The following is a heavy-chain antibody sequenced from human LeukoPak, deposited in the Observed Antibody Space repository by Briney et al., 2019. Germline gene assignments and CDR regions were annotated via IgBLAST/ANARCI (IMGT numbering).Heavy chain of an antibody. J-gene: IGHJ5*02. V-gene: IGHV3-30-3*01. CDR2: ISYDGSNK. Sequence: PGGSLRLSCAASGFTFSSYAMHWVRQAPGKGLEWVAVISYDGSNKYYADSVKGRFTISRDNSKNTLYLQMNSLRVDDTAVYYCARAGGYCSGGSCYRGYSWFDPWGQGTLVTVSS. CDR1: GFTFSSYA. D-gene: IGHD2-15*01. CDR3: ARAGGYCSGGSCYRGYSWFDP.